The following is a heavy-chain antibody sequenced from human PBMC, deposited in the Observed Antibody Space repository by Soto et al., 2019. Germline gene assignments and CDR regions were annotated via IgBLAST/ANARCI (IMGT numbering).Heavy chain of an antibody. J-gene: IGHJ6*02. CDR2: IWYDGSNK. CDR3: ARDKAVRYYYYGMDV. V-gene: IGHV3-33*01. D-gene: IGHD4-4*01. Sequence: LRLSCAASGFTFSSYGMHWVRQAPGKGLEWVAVIWYDGSNKYYADSVKGRFTISRDNSKNTLHLQMNSLRAEDTAVYYCARDKAVRYYYYGMDVWGQGTTVTVSS. CDR1: GFTFSSYG.